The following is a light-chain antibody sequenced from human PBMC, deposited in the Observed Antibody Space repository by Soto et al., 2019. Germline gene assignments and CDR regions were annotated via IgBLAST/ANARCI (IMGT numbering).Light chain of an antibody. CDR2: DAS. CDR1: QSVSSD. J-gene: IGKJ1*01. CDR3: QQRINWPWT. Sequence: EIVLTQSPATLSLSPGERATLSCRASQSVSSDLVWYQQKAGQPPRLLIYDASKRATGIPARFSGGGSGTDYTLTISSLEPEDFAVYYCQQRINWPWTFGQGTKVDIK. V-gene: IGKV3-11*01.